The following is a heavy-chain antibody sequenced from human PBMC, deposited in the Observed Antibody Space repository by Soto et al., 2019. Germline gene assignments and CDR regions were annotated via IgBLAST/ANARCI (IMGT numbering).Heavy chain of an antibody. CDR3: ARQVGVVVNPRDYYYYGMDV. CDR1: GYSFTSYW. Sequence: GESLKISCKGSGYSFTSYWIGWVRQMPGKGLECMGIIYPGDSDTRYSPSFQGQVTISADKSISTAYLQWSSLKASDTAMYYCARQVGVVVNPRDYYYYGMDVWGQGTTVTVSS. J-gene: IGHJ6*02. CDR2: IYPGDSDT. D-gene: IGHD3-22*01. V-gene: IGHV5-51*01.